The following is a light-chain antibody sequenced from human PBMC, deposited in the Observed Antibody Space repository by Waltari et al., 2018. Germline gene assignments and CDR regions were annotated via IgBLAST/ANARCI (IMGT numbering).Light chain of an antibody. V-gene: IGKV1-9*01. Sequence: DIQLTQSPSFLSAAVGDRVTITCRASHGISRYLAWYQQKPGKAPKLLIYAASTMQSGVPSRVSGSGSGTEFTLMISSLQPEDFATYSCQQLNSYPRTFGQGTRLEIK. CDR2: AAS. CDR1: HGISRY. J-gene: IGKJ5*01. CDR3: QQLNSYPRT.